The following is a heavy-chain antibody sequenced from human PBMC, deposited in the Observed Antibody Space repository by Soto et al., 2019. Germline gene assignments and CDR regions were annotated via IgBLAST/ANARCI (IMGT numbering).Heavy chain of an antibody. CDR3: ARPLLLYSSGFFLDY. CDR2: ISYDGSNK. CDR1: GFTFSSYA. V-gene: IGHV3-30-3*01. Sequence: QVQLVESGGGVVQPGRSLRLSCAASGFTFSSYAMHWVRQAPGKGLEWVAVISYDGSNKYYADSVKGRFTISRDNSKNALYQKMNALGGKDTAVYYCARPLLLYSSGFFLDYGGRGPLVTVSS. D-gene: IGHD6-19*01. J-gene: IGHJ4*02.